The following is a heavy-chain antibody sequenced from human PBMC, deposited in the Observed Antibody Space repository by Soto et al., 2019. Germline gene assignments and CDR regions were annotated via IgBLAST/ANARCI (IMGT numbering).Heavy chain of an antibody. CDR3: ARFEGGWFDP. Sequence: SETLSLTCAVSGGSISSGGYSWSCIRQPPGKGLEWIGYIYHSGSTYYNPSLKSRVTISVDRSKNQFSLKLSSVTAADTAVYYCARFEGGWFDPWGQGTLVTVSS. V-gene: IGHV4-30-2*01. D-gene: IGHD3-16*01. CDR1: GGSISSGGYS. CDR2: IYHSGST. J-gene: IGHJ5*02.